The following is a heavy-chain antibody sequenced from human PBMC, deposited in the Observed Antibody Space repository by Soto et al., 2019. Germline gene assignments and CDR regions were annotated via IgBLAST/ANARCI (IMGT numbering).Heavy chain of an antibody. CDR2: ISPGSRYP. V-gene: IGHV3-11*06. D-gene: IGHD4-17*01. CDR3: VRGGEGGLFDP. J-gene: IGHJ5*02. Sequence: PGGSLRLSCSGSVFTFGDSYMSWIRQAPGKGLEWLSYISPGSRYPAYADSVKGRFTISRDNAKRSLYLQMMSLTAEDTAIYYCVRGGEGGLFDPCGQGPIVTVSS. CDR1: VFTFGDSY.